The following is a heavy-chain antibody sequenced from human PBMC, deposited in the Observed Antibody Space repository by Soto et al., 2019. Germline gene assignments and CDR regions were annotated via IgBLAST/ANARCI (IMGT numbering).Heavy chain of an antibody. V-gene: IGHV3-48*01. CDR1: GFTFSSYS. Sequence: EVQLVESGGGLVQPGGSLRLSCAASGFTFSSYSMNWVRQAPGKGLGWVSYISSSSTTIYYADSVKGRFTISRDNAKNSLYLQMNSLRAEDTAVYYCARDKVLHYYYYGMDVWGQGTTVTASS. J-gene: IGHJ6*02. CDR3: ARDKVLHYYYYGMDV. CDR2: ISSSSTTI.